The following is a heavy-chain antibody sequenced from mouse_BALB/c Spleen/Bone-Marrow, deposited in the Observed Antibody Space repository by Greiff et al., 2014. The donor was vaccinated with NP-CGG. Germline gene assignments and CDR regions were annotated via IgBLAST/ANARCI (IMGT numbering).Heavy chain of an antibody. J-gene: IGHJ2*01. D-gene: IGHD1-1*01. CDR1: GFTFSSFG. CDR2: ISSGSSTV. V-gene: IGHV5-17*02. CDR3: ARSGSSSGYFDY. Sequence: EVQLVESGGGLVQPGGSRKLSCAASGFTFSSFGMHWVRQAPEKGLEWVAYISSGSSTVYYADKVMGRFTISRDNPKNTLFLQMTSLRSEDTAMYYCARSGSSSGYFDYWGQSTTLTVSS.